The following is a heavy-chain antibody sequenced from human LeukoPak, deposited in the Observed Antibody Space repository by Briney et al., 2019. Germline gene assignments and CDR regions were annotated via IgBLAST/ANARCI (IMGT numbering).Heavy chain of an antibody. Sequence: GGSLRLSCAASGFTSSAYDMHWVRQITGGGLEWVSTSGTVGDTFYSDSVKGRFTISRDNSKNAFLQMNSLRAEDTAVYYCARDYDTSGSYFDFFDYWGQGTLVTVSS. J-gene: IGHJ4*02. CDR2: SGTVGDT. V-gene: IGHV3-13*04. D-gene: IGHD3-22*01. CDR1: GFTSSAYD. CDR3: ARDYDTSGSYFDFFDY.